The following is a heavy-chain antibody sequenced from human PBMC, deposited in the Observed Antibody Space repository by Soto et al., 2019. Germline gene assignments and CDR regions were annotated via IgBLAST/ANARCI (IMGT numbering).Heavy chain of an antibody. J-gene: IGHJ3*02. Sequence: GGSLRLSCAASGFTFDDYAMHWVRQAPGKGLEWVSGISWNSGSIGYADSVKGRFTISRDNAKNSLYLQMNSLRAEDTALYYCAKDRQWLAGGGAFDIWGQGTMVTVSS. CDR3: AKDRQWLAGGGAFDI. CDR1: GFTFDDYA. CDR2: ISWNSGSI. D-gene: IGHD6-19*01. V-gene: IGHV3-9*01.